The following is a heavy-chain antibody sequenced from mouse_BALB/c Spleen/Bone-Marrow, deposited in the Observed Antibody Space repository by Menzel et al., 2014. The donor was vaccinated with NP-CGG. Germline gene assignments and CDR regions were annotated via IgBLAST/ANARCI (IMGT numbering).Heavy chain of an antibody. D-gene: IGHD2-1*01. CDR1: GYTFTSYW. CDR2: IDPSDSYT. Sequence: VQLVESGAELVKPGASVKLSCKASGYTFTSYWMHWVKQRPGQGLEWIGEIDPSDSYTNYNQKFKGKATLTVDKSSSTAYMRLSSLTSEDSAVYYCARGLYGNSGYWGQGTTLTVSS. V-gene: IGHV1-69*02. J-gene: IGHJ2*01. CDR3: ARGLYGNSGY.